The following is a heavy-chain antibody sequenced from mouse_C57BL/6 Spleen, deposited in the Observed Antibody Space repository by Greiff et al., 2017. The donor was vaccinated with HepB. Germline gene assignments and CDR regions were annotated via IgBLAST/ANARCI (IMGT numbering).Heavy chain of an antibody. CDR2: IYPGDGDT. V-gene: IGHV1-82*01. J-gene: IGHJ4*01. Sequence: VQLQQSGPELVKPGASVKISCKASGYAFSSSWMNWVKQRPGKGLEWIGRIYPGDGDTNYNGKFKGKATLTADKSSSTAYMQLSSLTSEDSVVYLCARSSSAASMDYWGQGTSVTVSS. CDR3: ARSSSAASMDY. CDR1: GYAFSSSW. D-gene: IGHD1-1*01.